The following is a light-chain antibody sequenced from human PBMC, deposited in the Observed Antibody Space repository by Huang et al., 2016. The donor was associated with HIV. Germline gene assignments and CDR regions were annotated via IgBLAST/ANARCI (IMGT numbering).Light chain of an antibody. CDR1: QSFSSN. V-gene: IGKV3-15*01. J-gene: IGKJ1*01. CDR3: QQYNNWPQT. Sequence: EIVMTQSPATLSVSPGERATLSCRASQSFSSNLAWYQQKPGQAPRLLIYGASTRAPGIPARFSGSGSGTEFTLTISSLQSEDFAVYYCQQYNNWPQTFGQGTKVEIK. CDR2: GAS.